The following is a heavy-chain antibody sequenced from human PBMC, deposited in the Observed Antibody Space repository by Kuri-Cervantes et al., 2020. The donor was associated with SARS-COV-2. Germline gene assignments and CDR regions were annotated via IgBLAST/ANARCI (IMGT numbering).Heavy chain of an antibody. J-gene: IGHJ6*03. CDR3: AREVRGPYYYYYYYKDV. CDR2: IYYSGST. CDR1: GGSISSGGYY. Sequence: SETLSLTCAVSGGSISSGGYYWSWIRQHPGKGLEWIGYIYYSGSTYYNPSLKSRVTISVDTSKDQFSLKLSSVTAADTAVYYCAREVRGPYYYYYYYKDVWGKGTTVTVSS. D-gene: IGHD3-10*01. V-gene: IGHV4-31*11.